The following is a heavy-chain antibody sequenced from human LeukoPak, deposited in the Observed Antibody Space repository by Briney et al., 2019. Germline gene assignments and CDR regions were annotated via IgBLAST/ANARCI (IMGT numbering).Heavy chain of an antibody. Sequence: PGGSLRLSCAASGFTFSGYWMSWVRQAPGKGLEWVANIKQDGSEKYYVDSVKGRFTISRDNAKNSLYLQMNSLRVEDTAVYYCARGGAPTQPWTNDYWGQGTLVTVSS. D-gene: IGHD5-18*01. J-gene: IGHJ4*02. V-gene: IGHV3-7*04. CDR2: IKQDGSEK. CDR1: GFTFSGYW. CDR3: ARGGAPTQPWTNDY.